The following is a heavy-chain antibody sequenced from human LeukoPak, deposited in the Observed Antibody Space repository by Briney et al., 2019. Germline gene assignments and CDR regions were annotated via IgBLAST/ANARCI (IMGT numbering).Heavy chain of an antibody. D-gene: IGHD3-3*01. CDR2: ISTSSIYI. J-gene: IGHJ4*02. Sequence: GGSLRLSCAASGFTFSSYTMNWVRQAPGKGLEWVSSISTSSIYIYYADSVKGRFTISRDNAKNSLYLQMNSLRAEDTAVYYCARGDPIYDFWSGGDYWGQGSLVTVSS. CDR3: ARGDPIYDFWSGGDY. V-gene: IGHV3-21*01. CDR1: GFTFSSYT.